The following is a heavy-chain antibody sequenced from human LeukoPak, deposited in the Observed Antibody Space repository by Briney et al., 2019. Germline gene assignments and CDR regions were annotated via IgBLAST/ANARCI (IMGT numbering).Heavy chain of an antibody. Sequence: GASGKVSCKASGGTFITYTINWVRGAPGQGVEWMGGIIPIFGTANYAQKFQGRVKVTTSDSKSTAFMEMSSLRSEDKGVYYCGTYMRSDYWNVNTFDSWGQGTLVTVS. CDR3: GTYMRSDYWNVNTFDS. CDR1: GGTFITYT. J-gene: IGHJ4*02. CDR2: IIPIFGTA. V-gene: IGHV1-69*05. D-gene: IGHD1-1*01.